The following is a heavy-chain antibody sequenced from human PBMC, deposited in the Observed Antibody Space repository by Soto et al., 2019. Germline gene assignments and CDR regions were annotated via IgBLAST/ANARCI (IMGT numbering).Heavy chain of an antibody. CDR1: GYTFTSYA. CDR2: ISAYNGNT. D-gene: IGHD3-10*01. J-gene: IGHJ4*02. CDR3: AGEWFGEFVDYFDF. Sequence: QVQLVQSGAEVKKPGASVKVSCKASGYTFTSYAISWVRQAPGQGLEWMGWISAYNGNTNYAQKLQGRVTMTTDASTSTAYMELRSLRSDDTAVYYCAGEWFGEFVDYFDFWGQGTLVTVSS. V-gene: IGHV1-18*01.